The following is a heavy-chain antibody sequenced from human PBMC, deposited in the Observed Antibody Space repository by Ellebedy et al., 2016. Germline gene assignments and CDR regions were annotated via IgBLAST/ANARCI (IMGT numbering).Heavy chain of an antibody. Sequence: SVKGRFTISRDSSRNTLYLQMNSLRAEDAAVYYCAPRAIAAPKWGQGTLVTVSS. D-gene: IGHD6-6*01. J-gene: IGHJ4*02. V-gene: IGHV3-53*01. CDR3: APRAIAAPK.